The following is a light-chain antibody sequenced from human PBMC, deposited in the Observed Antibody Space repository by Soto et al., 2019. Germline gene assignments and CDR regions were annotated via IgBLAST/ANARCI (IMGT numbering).Light chain of an antibody. Sequence: EIVLTQSPATLSLSPGERATLSCMARQSVSTYLACYQQKPGQAPSLLIYDASSRAAGIPARFSGSGSGTDFTLTITSLEPEGFAVYYCQQRSNWPSTCGGGTKVEI. CDR3: QQRSNWPST. V-gene: IGKV3-11*01. CDR1: QSVSTY. J-gene: IGKJ4*01. CDR2: DAS.